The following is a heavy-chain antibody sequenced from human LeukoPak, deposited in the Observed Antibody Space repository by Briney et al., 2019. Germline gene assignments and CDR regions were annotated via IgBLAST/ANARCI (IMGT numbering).Heavy chain of an antibody. Sequence: GGSLRLSCVASGFTFSSYWMSWVRQAPGKGLEWVANIKQDGSEKYYVDSVKGRFTISRDNAKNSLYLQMNSLRAEDTAVYYCARDRWSLLWLDAFDIWGQGTMVTVSS. D-gene: IGHD3-10*01. V-gene: IGHV3-7*01. CDR3: ARDRWSLLWLDAFDI. J-gene: IGHJ3*02. CDR2: IKQDGSEK. CDR1: GFTFSSYW.